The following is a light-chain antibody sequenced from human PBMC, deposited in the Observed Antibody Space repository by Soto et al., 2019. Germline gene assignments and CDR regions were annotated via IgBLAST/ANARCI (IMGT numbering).Light chain of an antibody. Sequence: EIVRTQSPATLSVSPGERATLSCRASQSVSSNLAWYQQKPGQAPRLLIYGASTRATGIPARFSGSGSGTEFTLTISSLQSEDFAVYYCQQYNNWPTVFGQGTKVDIK. CDR1: QSVSSN. CDR2: GAS. V-gene: IGKV3-15*01. CDR3: QQYNNWPTV. J-gene: IGKJ1*01.